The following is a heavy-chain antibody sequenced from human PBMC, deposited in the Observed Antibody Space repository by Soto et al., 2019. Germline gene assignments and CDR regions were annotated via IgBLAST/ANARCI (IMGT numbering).Heavy chain of an antibody. CDR2: IYSGGST. CDR1: GFTVSSNY. J-gene: IGHJ5*02. Sequence: GESLKISCAASGFTVSSNYMSWVRQAPGKGLEWVSVIYSGGSTYYADSVKGRFTISRDNSKNTLYLQMNSLRAEDTAVYYCAREQQPGWFDPWGQGTLVTVSS. CDR3: AREQQPGWFDP. D-gene: IGHD6-13*01. V-gene: IGHV3-66*01.